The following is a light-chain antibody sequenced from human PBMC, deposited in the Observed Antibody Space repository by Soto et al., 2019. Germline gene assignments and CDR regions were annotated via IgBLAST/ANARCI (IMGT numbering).Light chain of an antibody. CDR3: QQYYSKPPT. J-gene: IGKJ1*01. Sequence: DIVMTQSPDSLAVSLCERATINCKARQSVLYSSNNKNYLAWYQQKPGQPPKLLIYRASTRESGVPDRFSGSGSGTDFTLTISSLPAEDVAVYYCQQYYSKPPTFGQGTKVDIK. CDR2: RAS. V-gene: IGKV4-1*01. CDR1: QSVLYSSNNKNY.